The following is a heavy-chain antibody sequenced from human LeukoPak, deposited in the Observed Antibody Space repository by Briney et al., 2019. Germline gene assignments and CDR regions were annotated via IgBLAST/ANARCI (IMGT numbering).Heavy chain of an antibody. CDR3: VPDGWFDP. V-gene: IGHV3-74*01. CDR1: GFTFSSYY. CDR2: TNTDGSST. Sequence: GGSLRLSCAASGFTFSSYYMHLVRQDPGKGLVWVSRTNTDGSSTTYADSVKGRFTISRDNAKNTLYLQMNSLRAEDTAVYYCVPDGWFDPWGQGTLVTVSA. J-gene: IGHJ5*02. D-gene: IGHD1-14*01.